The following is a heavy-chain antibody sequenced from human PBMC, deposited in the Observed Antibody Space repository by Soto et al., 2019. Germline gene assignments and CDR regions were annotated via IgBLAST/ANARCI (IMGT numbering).Heavy chain of an antibody. CDR3: AKGSSSVYYYYYGMDV. J-gene: IGHJ6*02. CDR1: GFNFRAYG. D-gene: IGHD6-6*01. CDR2: MSSDASNK. Sequence: GGSLRLSCAASGFNFRAYGMHWVRQAQGKGLQWVAVMSSDASNKYYADSVKGRFTISRDNSQNTLYLQMNSLRPEDTAVYYCAKGSSSVYYYYYGMDVWGQGTTVTVSS. V-gene: IGHV3-30*18.